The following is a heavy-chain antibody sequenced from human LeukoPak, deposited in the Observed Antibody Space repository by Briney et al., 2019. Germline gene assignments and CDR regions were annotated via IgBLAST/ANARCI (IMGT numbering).Heavy chain of an antibody. Sequence: PSETLSLTCTVSGDSISRYFWSWIRQPAGKGLEWIGRIYNSGNTNYNPSLKSRVTMSIDTSKNQFFLKLKSVTAADTAIYYCARDDASPWGQGTMVTVSS. CDR3: ARDDASP. CDR1: GDSISRYF. V-gene: IGHV4-4*07. CDR2: IYNSGNT. J-gene: IGHJ3*01.